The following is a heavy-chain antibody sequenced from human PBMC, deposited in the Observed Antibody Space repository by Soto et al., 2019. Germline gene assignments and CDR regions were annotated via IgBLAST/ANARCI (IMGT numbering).Heavy chain of an antibody. V-gene: IGHV3-11*04. Sequence: MRLSCAGSGFTFSDYYRHWLRRAPGKGLEWISYISGNGEVIQYAASARGRFTIFRYRAENSVYLEMESLRVEDTAMYYCVRENYYYGMDVWGQGTAVTVS. CDR2: ISGNGEVI. CDR1: GFTFSDYY. CDR3: VRENYYYGMDV. J-gene: IGHJ6*02.